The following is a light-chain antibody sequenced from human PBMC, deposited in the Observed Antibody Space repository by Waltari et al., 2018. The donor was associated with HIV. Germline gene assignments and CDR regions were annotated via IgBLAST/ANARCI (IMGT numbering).Light chain of an antibody. Sequence: QSALTQPASVSGSPGQSITIPCPGTSSDAGGDNYASCYQQHPGKAPKLMIYDVSNRPSGVSNRFSGSKSGNTASLTISGLQAEDEADYYCSSYTSSSTLWVFGGGTKLTVL. J-gene: IGLJ3*02. CDR2: DVS. CDR1: SSDAGGDNY. V-gene: IGLV2-14*03. CDR3: SSYTSSSTLWV.